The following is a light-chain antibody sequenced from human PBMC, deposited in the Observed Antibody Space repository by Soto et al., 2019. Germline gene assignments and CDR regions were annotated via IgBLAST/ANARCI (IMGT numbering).Light chain of an antibody. CDR1: SSDVVGYNY. Sequence: QSALTQPASVSGSPGQSITISCTGTSSDVVGYNYVSWYQQHPGKAPKLMIYDVSNRPSGVSNRFSGSKPGNTASLTISGLQAEDEADYYCSSYTSSSTRLYVFGTGTKVTVL. V-gene: IGLV2-14*01. J-gene: IGLJ1*01. CDR2: DVS. CDR3: SSYTSSSTRLYV.